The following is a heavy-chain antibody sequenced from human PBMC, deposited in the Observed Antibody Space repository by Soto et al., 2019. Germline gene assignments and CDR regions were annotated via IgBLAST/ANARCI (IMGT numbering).Heavy chain of an antibody. J-gene: IGHJ6*03. Sequence: GGSLRLSCAASGFTFSDYYMSWIRQAPGKGLEWVSYISSSGSTIYYADSVKGRFTISRDNAKNSLYLQMNSLRAEDTAVYYFARLPREYSGYNYYYYMDVWGQGTTVTVSS. CDR1: GFTFSDYY. CDR2: ISSSGSTI. V-gene: IGHV3-11*01. CDR3: ARLPREYSGYNYYYYMDV. D-gene: IGHD5-12*01.